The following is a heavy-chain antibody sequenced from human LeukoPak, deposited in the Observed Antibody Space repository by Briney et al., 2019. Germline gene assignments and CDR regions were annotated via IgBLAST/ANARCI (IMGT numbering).Heavy chain of an antibody. J-gene: IGHJ4*02. CDR3: ARGVSSCSTSCYLLLDY. CDR1: GGSFSGYY. CDR2: INHSGST. V-gene: IGHV4-34*01. Sequence: PSETLSLTCAVYGGSFSGYYWSWIRQPPGKGLEWIGEINHSGSTNYNPSLKSRATISVDTSKNQFSLKLSSVTAADTAVYYCARGVSSCSTSCYLLLDYWGQGTLVTVSS. D-gene: IGHD2-2*01.